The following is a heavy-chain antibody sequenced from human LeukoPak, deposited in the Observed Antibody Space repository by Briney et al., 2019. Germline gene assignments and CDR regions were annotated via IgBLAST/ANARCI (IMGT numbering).Heavy chain of an antibody. CDR2: INHSGST. CDR3: ARVLYSDYWIDRYFDL. J-gene: IGHJ2*01. D-gene: IGHD4-11*01. CDR1: GGSLSGHY. V-gene: IGHV4-34*01. Sequence: SETLSLTCAVYGGSLSGHYWNWIRQPPGKGLEWIGEINHSGSTKYNPSLKSRVTISVDTSKNQFSLKLSSVTAADTAVYYCARVLYSDYWIDRYFDLWGRGTLVTVSS.